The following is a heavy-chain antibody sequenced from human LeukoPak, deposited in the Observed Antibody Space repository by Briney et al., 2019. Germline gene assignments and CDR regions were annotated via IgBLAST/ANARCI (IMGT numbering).Heavy chain of an antibody. V-gene: IGHV7-4-1*02. CDR2: INTNTGDP. J-gene: IGHJ4*02. Sequence: GASVKVSCKTSGYTFTNYGVNWVRQAPGQGLEWMGRINTNTGDPTYAQGFTGRFVFSLDTSVSTAYLQISSLKAEDTAVYYCARGTPIQLWLQDYWGQGTLVTVSS. CDR1: GYTFTNYG. D-gene: IGHD5-18*01. CDR3: ARGTPIQLWLQDY.